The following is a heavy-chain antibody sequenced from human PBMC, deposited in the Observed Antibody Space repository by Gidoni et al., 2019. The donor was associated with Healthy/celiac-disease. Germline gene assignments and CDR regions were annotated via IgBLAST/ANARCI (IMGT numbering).Heavy chain of an antibody. CDR3: ARVSGYDILSYMDV. D-gene: IGHD3-9*01. J-gene: IGHJ6*03. CDR2: IYYSGST. Sequence: QVQLQESGPGLVKPSATLSLTCPVPGGSISSYYWSWIRQPPGKGLEWIGSIYYSGSTNYNPSLKSRVTISVDTSKNQFSLKLSSVTAADTAVYYCARVSGYDILSYMDVWGKETTVTVSS. V-gene: IGHV4-59*01. CDR1: GGSISSYY.